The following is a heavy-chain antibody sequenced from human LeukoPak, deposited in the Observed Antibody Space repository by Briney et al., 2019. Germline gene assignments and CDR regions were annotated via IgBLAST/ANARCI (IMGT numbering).Heavy chain of an antibody. CDR3: AKVGFSEMEWLLYSDH. Sequence: GGSLRLSCAASGFTVSGNYMSWVRQAPGKGLEWVSAISGSSGHTYYADSVKGRFTISRDNSKNTLYLQMNSLRAEDTAVYYCAKVGFSEMEWLLYSDHWGQGTLVTVSS. D-gene: IGHD3-3*01. J-gene: IGHJ4*02. CDR1: GFTVSGNY. V-gene: IGHV3-23*01. CDR2: ISGSSGHT.